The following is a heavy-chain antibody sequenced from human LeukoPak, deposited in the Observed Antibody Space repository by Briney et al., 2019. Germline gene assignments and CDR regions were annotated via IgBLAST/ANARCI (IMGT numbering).Heavy chain of an antibody. CDR2: ISYDGSNK. Sequence: GGSLRLSCAASGFTFSSYGMHWVRQAPGKGLEWVAVISYDGSNKYYADSVKGRFTISRDNSKNTLYLQMNSLRAEDTAVYYCARGLQTFCYGMDVWGQGTTVTVSS. CDR1: GFTFSSYG. CDR3: ARGLQTFCYGMDV. J-gene: IGHJ6*02. D-gene: IGHD4-11*01. V-gene: IGHV3-30*03.